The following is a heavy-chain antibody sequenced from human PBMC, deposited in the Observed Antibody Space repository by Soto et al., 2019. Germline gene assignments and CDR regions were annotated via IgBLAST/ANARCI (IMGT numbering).Heavy chain of an antibody. J-gene: IGHJ5*02. Sequence: SETLPLTCTVSGGSISSSSFHWGWIRQPPGKGLEWIGSIYYSGSTYYSPSLKSRVTISVDTSKNQFSLKLSSVTAADTAVYYCARGVPYSYGYVSWFDPWGQGTLVTVSS. CDR3: ARGVPYSYGYVSWFDP. V-gene: IGHV4-39*07. CDR1: GGSISSSSFH. CDR2: IYYSGST. D-gene: IGHD5-18*01.